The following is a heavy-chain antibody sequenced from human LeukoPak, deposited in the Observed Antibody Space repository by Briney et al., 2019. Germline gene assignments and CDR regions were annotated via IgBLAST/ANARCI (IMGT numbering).Heavy chain of an antibody. D-gene: IGHD5-12*01. V-gene: IGHV3-53*01. CDR1: GFTVSSNY. Sequence: PGGSLRLSCAASGFTVSSNYVSWVRQAPGKGLEWVSVIYSGGSTYYADSVKGRFTISRDNSKNTLYLQMNSLRAEDTAVYYCASLSGYGSYGMDVWGQGTTVTVSS. CDR2: IYSGGST. J-gene: IGHJ6*02. CDR3: ASLSGYGSYGMDV.